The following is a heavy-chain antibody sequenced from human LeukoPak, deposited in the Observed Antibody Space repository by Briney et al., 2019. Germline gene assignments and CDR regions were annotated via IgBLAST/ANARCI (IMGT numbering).Heavy chain of an antibody. CDR3: ARGEFAYPIVVVPAAIGGDWFDP. D-gene: IGHD2-2*02. J-gene: IGHJ5*02. V-gene: IGHV1-69*06. CDR2: IIPIFGTA. Sequence: SVKVSCKASGCTFSSYAISWVRQAPGQGLEWMGGIIPIFGTANYAQKFQGRVTITADKSTSTAYMELSSLRSEDTAVYYCARGEFAYPIVVVPAAIGGDWFDPWGQGTLVTVSS. CDR1: GCTFSSYA.